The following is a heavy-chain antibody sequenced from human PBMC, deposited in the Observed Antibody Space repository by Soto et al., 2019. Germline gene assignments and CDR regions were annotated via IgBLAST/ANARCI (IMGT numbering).Heavy chain of an antibody. CDR1: CYTFTIYG. CDR2: ISAYNVNT. V-gene: IGHV1-18*01. J-gene: IGHJ3*02. Sequence: ASVXVSFRASCYTFTIYGIIFFRQAPGQGLDCIGWISAYNVNTNYAQKLQGRVTMTTDTSTSTAYMELRSLRSDDTAVYYCASDLYYYDSSGNDDFDIWGQGTMV. CDR3: ASDLYYYDSSGNDDFDI. D-gene: IGHD3-22*01.